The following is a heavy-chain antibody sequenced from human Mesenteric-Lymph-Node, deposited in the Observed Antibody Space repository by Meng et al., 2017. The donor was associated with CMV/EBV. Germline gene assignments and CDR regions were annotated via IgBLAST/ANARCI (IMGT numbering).Heavy chain of an antibody. V-gene: IGHV4-59*01. Sequence: SETLSLTCTVSGGSISSYYWSWIRQPPGKGLEWIGYIYYSGSTNYNPSLKSRVTISVDTSKNQFSLKLSSVTAADTAVYYCARGSPRAAFDIWGQGTMVT. D-gene: IGHD2-15*01. CDR1: GGSISSYY. J-gene: IGHJ3*02. CDR2: IYYSGST. CDR3: ARGSPRAAFDI.